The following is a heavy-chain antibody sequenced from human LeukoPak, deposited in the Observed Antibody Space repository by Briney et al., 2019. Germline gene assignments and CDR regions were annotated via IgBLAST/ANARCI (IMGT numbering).Heavy chain of an antibody. Sequence: GGSLRLSCAASGFTFSTYAMSWVRQAPGKGLEWVSAISGSGGNTFNADSVKGRFTISRDNSKNTLFLQMNSLRAEDTAIYYCAKDHPSGYYFDYWGQGTLVTVSS. J-gene: IGHJ4*02. CDR1: GFTFSTYA. D-gene: IGHD1-14*01. CDR2: ISGSGGNT. V-gene: IGHV3-23*01. CDR3: AKDHPSGYYFDY.